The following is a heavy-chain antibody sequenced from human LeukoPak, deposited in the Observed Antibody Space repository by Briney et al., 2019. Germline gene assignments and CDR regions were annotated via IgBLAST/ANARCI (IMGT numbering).Heavy chain of an antibody. V-gene: IGHV3-21*01. CDR1: GFTFSSYS. CDR3: ARVATGVTTTV. CDR2: ISSSSSYI. Sequence: GGSLRLSCAASGFTFSSYSMNWVRQAPGKGLEWVSSISSSSSYIYYADSVKGRFTISRDDAKNSLYLQVNSLRAEDTAVYYCARVATGVTTTVWGQGTLVTVSS. J-gene: IGHJ4*02. D-gene: IGHD4-17*01.